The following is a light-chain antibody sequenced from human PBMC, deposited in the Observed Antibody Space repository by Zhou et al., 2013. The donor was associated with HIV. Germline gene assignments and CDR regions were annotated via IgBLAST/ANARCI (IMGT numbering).Light chain of an antibody. Sequence: EIVLTQSPGTLSLAPGERATLSCRASQSVNSNYLAWYQQKSGQAPRLLVYGASSRATGIPDRFSGSGSGTDFTLTISRLEPEDFAVYFCQQYNNWPPMYTFGQGTRLEI. CDR2: GAS. J-gene: IGKJ2*01. CDR3: QQYNNWPPMYT. V-gene: IGKV3-20*01. CDR1: QSVNSNY.